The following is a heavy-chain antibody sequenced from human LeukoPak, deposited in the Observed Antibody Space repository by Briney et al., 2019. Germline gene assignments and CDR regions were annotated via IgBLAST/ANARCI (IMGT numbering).Heavy chain of an antibody. V-gene: IGHV1-2*06. CDR1: GYTFTGYY. CDR2: INPNSGGT. Sequence: ASVKVSCKASGYTFTGYYMHWVRQAPGQGLEWMGRINPNSGGTNYAQKFQGRVTMTRDTSISTAYMELSRLRSDDTAVYYCARYYYGSSGLDYWGQGTLVTVSS. CDR3: ARYYYGSSGLDY. D-gene: IGHD3-22*01. J-gene: IGHJ4*02.